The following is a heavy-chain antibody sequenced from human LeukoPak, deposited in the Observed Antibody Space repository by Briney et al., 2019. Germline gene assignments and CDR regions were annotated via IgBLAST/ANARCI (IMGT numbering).Heavy chain of an antibody. J-gene: IGHJ4*02. Sequence: GGSLRLSCAAFQFTFRNDWMSWLRQAPGKGLEWVATINEDGSGKYYVDSVKGRFTISRDNAEKSLDLQMNSLRAEDTALYYCARGKFDYWGQGILVTV. CDR1: QFTFRNDW. CDR3: ARGKFDY. V-gene: IGHV3-7*03. CDR2: INEDGSGK.